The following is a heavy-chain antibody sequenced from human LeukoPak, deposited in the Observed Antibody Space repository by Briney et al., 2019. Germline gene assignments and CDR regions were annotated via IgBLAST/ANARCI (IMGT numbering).Heavy chain of an antibody. Sequence: SGTLSLTCAVSGGSISSSNWWSWVRQPPGKGLEWIGEIYHSGSTNYNPSLKSRVTISVDKSKNQFSLKLSSVTAADTAVYYCARDLRDYGSTGYSLGYWGQGTLVTVSS. CDR2: IYHSGST. J-gene: IGHJ4*02. V-gene: IGHV4-4*02. CDR1: GGSISSSNW. D-gene: IGHD3-22*01. CDR3: ARDLRDYGSTGYSLGY.